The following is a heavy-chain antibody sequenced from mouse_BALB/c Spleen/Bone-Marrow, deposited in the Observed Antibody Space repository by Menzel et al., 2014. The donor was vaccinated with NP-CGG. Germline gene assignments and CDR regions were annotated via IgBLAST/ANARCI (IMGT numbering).Heavy chain of an antibody. D-gene: IGHD2-4*01. CDR2: IYPGNVNT. Sequence: QVQLQQSGPELVKPGASVRISCKASGYTFXSYYIHWVKQRPGQGLEWIGWIYPGNVNTKYNEKFKGKATLTADKSSSTAYMQLSSLTSEDSAVYFCARRRGITTERDYFDYWGQGTTLTVSS. V-gene: IGHV1S56*01. J-gene: IGHJ2*01. CDR3: ARRRGITTERDYFDY. CDR1: GYTFXSYY.